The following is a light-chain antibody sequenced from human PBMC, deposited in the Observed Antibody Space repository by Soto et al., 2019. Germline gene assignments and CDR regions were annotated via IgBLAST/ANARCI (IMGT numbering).Light chain of an antibody. CDR3: QQRSNWPSLT. CDR2: DAS. J-gene: IGKJ4*01. CDR1: QSVSSY. Sequence: EMVLTKSPATLSLSPGERATLSCRASQSVSSYLAWYQQKPGQAPRLLIYDASNRATGIPARFSGSGSETDFTLTISSLEPEDSAVYYCQQRSNWPSLTFGGGTKVDIK. V-gene: IGKV3-11*01.